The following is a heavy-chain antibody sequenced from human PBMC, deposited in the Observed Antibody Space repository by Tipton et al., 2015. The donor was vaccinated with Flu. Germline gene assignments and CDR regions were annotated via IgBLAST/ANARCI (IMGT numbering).Heavy chain of an antibody. CDR2: IKSKSDGGTE. Sequence: QLVQSGGGVVHPGGSLRLSCAASGLTFSNPWLAWVRQAPGMGLEWVARIKSKSDGGTEDYAAPVKGRFTISRDDSKNTLYLQMNSLKIEDTGVYYCTARYCSGGSCYSDDFFDYWGQGTLVTVSS. CDR1: GLTFSNPW. J-gene: IGHJ4*02. CDR3: TARYCSGGSCYSDDFFDY. V-gene: IGHV3-15*01. D-gene: IGHD2-15*01.